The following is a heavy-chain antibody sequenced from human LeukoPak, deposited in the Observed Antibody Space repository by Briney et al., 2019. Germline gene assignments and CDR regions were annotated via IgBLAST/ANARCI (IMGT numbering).Heavy chain of an antibody. CDR3: AKGGGAYYYYYMDV. J-gene: IGHJ6*03. V-gene: IGHV3-9*03. CDR1: GFTFDDYA. D-gene: IGHD3-3*01. CDR2: ISWNSGSI. Sequence: GRFLRLSCAVSGFTFDDYAMHWVRQAPGKGLEWVSGISWNSGSIDYADSVKGRFTNSRDNAKNSLYLQMNSLRAEDVALYYCAKGGGAYYYYYMDVWGKGTTVTVSS.